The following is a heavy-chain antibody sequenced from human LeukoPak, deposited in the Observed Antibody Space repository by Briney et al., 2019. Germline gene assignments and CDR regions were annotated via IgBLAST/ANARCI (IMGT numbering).Heavy chain of an antibody. J-gene: IGHJ4*02. V-gene: IGHV3-74*01. Sequence: GGSLRLSCAASEFTFWMHWVRQAPGKGLVWVSQINGDGSSTSYADSVKGRFTISRDNSKNTLYLQMNSLRAEDTAVYYCARDSYYYDSIRGEFDYWGQGTLVTVSS. CDR2: INGDGSST. CDR3: ARDSYYYDSIRGEFDY. CDR1: EFTFW. D-gene: IGHD3-22*01.